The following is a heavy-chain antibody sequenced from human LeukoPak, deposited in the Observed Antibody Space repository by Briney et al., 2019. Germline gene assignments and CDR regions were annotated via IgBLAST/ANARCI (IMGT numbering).Heavy chain of an antibody. CDR3: ARHLSDYYGSGSYYTS. CDR2: IYYSGST. J-gene: IGHJ5*02. Sequence: SETLSLTCTVSGGSISSSSYYWGWIRQPPGKGLEWIGSIYYSGSTYYNPSLKSRVTISVDTSKNQFSLKLSSVTAADTAVYYCARHLSDYYGSGSYYTSWGQGTLVTVSS. V-gene: IGHV4-39*01. D-gene: IGHD3-10*01. CDR1: GGSISSSSYY.